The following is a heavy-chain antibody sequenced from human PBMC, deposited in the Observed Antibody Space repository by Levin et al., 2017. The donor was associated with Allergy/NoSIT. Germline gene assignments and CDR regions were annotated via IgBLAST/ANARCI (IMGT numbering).Heavy chain of an antibody. CDR3: AGMTYFDSSGCYIGRGWFDP. CDR1: GFSLSPRGMC. J-gene: IGHJ5*02. Sequence: SGPTLVKPTQTLTLTCTFSGFSLSPRGMCVSWIRQSPGKALEWLALIDWDDDKYYSTSLKTRLTISKDTSKNQVVLTMTNMDPVDTATDYCAGMTYFDSSGCYIGRGWFDPWGQGTLVTVSS. D-gene: IGHD3-22*01. CDR2: IDWDDDK. V-gene: IGHV2-70*12.